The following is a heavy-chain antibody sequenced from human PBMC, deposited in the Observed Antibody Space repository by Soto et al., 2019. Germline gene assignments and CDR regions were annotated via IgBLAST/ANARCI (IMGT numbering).Heavy chain of an antibody. D-gene: IGHD6-13*01. CDR3: AKDLGVQPEGWFDP. V-gene: IGHV1-46*01. CDR1: GYTFTSYY. CDR2: INPSGGST. J-gene: IGHJ5*02. Sequence: ASVKVSCKASGYTFTSYYMHWVRQAPGQGLEWMGIINPSGGSTSYAQKFQGRVTMTKNTLYLQMNGLRAEDTAVYYCAKDLGVQPEGWFDPWGQGTLVTVSS.